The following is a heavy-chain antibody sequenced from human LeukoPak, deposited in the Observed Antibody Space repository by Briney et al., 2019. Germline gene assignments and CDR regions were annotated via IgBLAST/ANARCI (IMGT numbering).Heavy chain of an antibody. V-gene: IGHV3-15*07. J-gene: IGHJ4*02. Sequence: MSGGSLRLSCAASGFTFSSYWMNWARQAPGKGLEWVGRIRSKIDGGATDYAAPVKGRFTISRDDSKNTLYLQINSLKIEDTAMYYCYTSITDYWGQGTLVTVSS. D-gene: IGHD2-21*01. CDR2: IRSKIDGGAT. CDR1: GFTFSSYW. CDR3: YTSITDY.